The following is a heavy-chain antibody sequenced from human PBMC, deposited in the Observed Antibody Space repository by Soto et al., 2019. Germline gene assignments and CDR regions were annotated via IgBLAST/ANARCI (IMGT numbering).Heavy chain of an antibody. Sequence: GGSLRLSCAASGFTFSSYGMNWVRQAPGKGLEWVSYISTSSSPIYYADSVKGRFTISRDNAKNSLYLQMNSLRAEDTAVYYCARGMAVAANWFDPWGQGTLVTVS. J-gene: IGHJ5*02. CDR2: ISTSSSPI. CDR3: ARGMAVAANWFDP. V-gene: IGHV3-48*04. CDR1: GFTFSSYG. D-gene: IGHD6-19*01.